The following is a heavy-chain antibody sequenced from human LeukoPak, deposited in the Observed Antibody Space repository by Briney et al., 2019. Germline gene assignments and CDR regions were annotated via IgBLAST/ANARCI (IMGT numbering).Heavy chain of an antibody. CDR3: ARDYYESSGYYYVIDY. D-gene: IGHD3-22*01. Sequence: GASVKVSCKASGYTFTGYYMHWVRQAPGQGLEWMGWINPNSGGTNYAQKSQGRVTMTRDTSISTAYMELSRLRSDDTAVYYCARDYYESSGYYYVIDYWGQGTLVTVSS. V-gene: IGHV1-2*02. J-gene: IGHJ4*02. CDR1: GYTFTGYY. CDR2: INPNSGGT.